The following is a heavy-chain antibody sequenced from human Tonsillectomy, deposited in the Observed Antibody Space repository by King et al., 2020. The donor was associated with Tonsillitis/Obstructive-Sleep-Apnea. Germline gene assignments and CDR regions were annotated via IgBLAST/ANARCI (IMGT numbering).Heavy chain of an antibody. Sequence: VQLVESGSELKKPGASVKVSCKASGYIFNSYPMNWVRQAPGQGLEWMGWISTNTGNPTYAQGFTGRFVFSLDTSVNTAYLQISSLKADDTAVYYCARERGIQGMGRFDPWGREPWSPSSQ. CDR3: ARERGIQGMGRFDP. CDR1: GYIFNSYP. D-gene: IGHD3-10*01. J-gene: IGHJ5*02. V-gene: IGHV7-4-1*02. CDR2: ISTNTGNP.